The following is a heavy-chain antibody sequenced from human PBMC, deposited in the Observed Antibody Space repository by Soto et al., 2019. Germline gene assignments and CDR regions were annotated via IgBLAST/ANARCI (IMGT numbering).Heavy chain of an antibody. CDR2: VNRGASSL. Sequence: PGGSLRLSCAASGFSLSDHGVNWVRQAPGKGLEWISSVNRGASSLYYAESVKGRFTTSRDDAKNSVYLQMNSLRDEDTAVYYCARQINWRDGGAWGQGTLVTV. J-gene: IGHJ5*02. CDR3: ARQINWRDGGA. V-gene: IGHV3-48*02. CDR1: GFSLSDHG. D-gene: IGHD3-16*01.